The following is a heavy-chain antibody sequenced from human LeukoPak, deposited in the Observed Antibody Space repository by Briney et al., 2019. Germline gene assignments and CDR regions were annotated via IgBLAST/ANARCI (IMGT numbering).Heavy chain of an antibody. CDR1: GFTFSSYA. CDR2: ISGSGGST. J-gene: IGHJ4*02. Sequence: GGSLRLSCAASGFTFSSYAMSWVRQAPGKGLEWVSAISGSGGSTYYADFVKGRFTISRDNSKNTLYLQMNSLRAEDTAVYYCAKDTRIDFWSGYYNYWSQGTLVTVSS. CDR3: AKDTRIDFWSGYYNY. V-gene: IGHV3-23*01. D-gene: IGHD3-3*01.